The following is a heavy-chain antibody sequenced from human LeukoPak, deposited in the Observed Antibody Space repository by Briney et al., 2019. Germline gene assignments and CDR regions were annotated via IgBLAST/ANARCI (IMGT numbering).Heavy chain of an antibody. CDR3: AKHSRGCGSTSCYNFDF. J-gene: IGHJ4*02. D-gene: IGHD2-2*02. Sequence: TTTETLSLTCAVSGYSISSGYYWGWIRQPPGKGLEWIGSIYHSGSTYYIPSLKSRVTISLDTSKNQFSLKLSSVTAADTAVYYCAKHSRGCGSTSCYNFDFWGQGALVTVSS. V-gene: IGHV4-38-2*01. CDR1: GYSISSGYY. CDR2: IYHSGST.